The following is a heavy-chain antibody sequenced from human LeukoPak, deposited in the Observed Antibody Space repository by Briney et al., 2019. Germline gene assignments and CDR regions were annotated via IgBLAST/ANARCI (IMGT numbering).Heavy chain of an antibody. CDR2: IYYSGST. J-gene: IGHJ4*02. CDR3: ATPRWARGPIDY. D-gene: IGHD4-23*01. V-gene: IGHV4-39*07. CDR1: GGSISSSSYY. Sequence: SETLSLTCTVSGGSISSSSYYWGWIRQPPGKGLEWIGSIYYSGSTYYNPSLKRRVTISVDTSKNQFSLKLSSVTAADTAVYYCATPRWARGPIDYWGQGTLVTVSS.